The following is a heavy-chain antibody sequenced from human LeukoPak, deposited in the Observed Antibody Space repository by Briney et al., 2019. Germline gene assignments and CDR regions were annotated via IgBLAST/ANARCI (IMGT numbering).Heavy chain of an antibody. CDR2: IKQDGSEK. V-gene: IGHV3-7*01. CDR3: ARDPDPYYFDY. J-gene: IGHJ4*02. Sequence: PGGSLRLSCAASGFTFSSYWMSWVRQAPGKGLEWVANIKQDGSEKYYVDSVKGRFTISRDNAKNSLYPQMNSLRAEDTAVYYCARDPDPYYFDYWGQGTLVTVSS. CDR1: GFTFSSYW.